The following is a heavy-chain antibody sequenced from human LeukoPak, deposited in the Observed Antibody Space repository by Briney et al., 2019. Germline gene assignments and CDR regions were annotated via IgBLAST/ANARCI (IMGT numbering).Heavy chain of an antibody. CDR2: ISSTSSYI. Sequence: GGSLRLSCAASGFTFSSYSMNWVRQAPGKGLEWVSSISSTSSYIYYADSLKGRFTISRDNAKNSLYLQMNSLRAEDTAIYYCARDPYNGNYGDSYYYYMDVWGKGTTVTISS. CDR3: ARDPYNGNYGDSYYYYMDV. J-gene: IGHJ6*03. CDR1: GFTFSSYS. D-gene: IGHD1-26*01. V-gene: IGHV3-21*01.